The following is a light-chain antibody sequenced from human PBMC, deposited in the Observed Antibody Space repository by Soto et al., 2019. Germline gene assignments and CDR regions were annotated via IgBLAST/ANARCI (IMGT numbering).Light chain of an antibody. CDR1: SGHISYA. V-gene: IGLV4-69*01. Sequence: QLVLTQSPSASASLGASVRLTCTLSSGHISYAIAWHQQQPEKGPRYLMKVDSDGSHIKGDGIPDRFSGSGSGAERYLTISSLQSEDEADYYCQTWGTDMVVFGGGTKVTVL. CDR2: VDSDGSH. J-gene: IGLJ2*01. CDR3: QTWGTDMVV.